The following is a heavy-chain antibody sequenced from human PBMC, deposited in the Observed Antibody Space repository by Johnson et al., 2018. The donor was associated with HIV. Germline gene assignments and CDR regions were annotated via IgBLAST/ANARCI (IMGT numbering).Heavy chain of an antibody. Sequence: QMQLVESGGGVVQPGRSLRLSCAASGFTFSSYSIHWVRQAPGKGLEWVAVISYDGSNKYYADSVRGRFTVSRDNSKNTLSLQMNSLTTEDTAIYYCVRGSLTDDSFADWGQGTMVLVSS. CDR3: VRGSLTDDSFAD. CDR2: ISYDGSNK. D-gene: IGHD2-8*01. V-gene: IGHV3-30*04. CDR1: GFTFSSYS. J-gene: IGHJ3*01.